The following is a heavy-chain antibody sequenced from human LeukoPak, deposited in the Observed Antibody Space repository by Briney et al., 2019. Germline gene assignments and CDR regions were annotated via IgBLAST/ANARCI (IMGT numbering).Heavy chain of an antibody. CDR2: ISGSGGST. D-gene: IGHD3-22*01. CDR1: GFTFSSYA. CDR3: AKDPRSGYYYDSSGYYYFEN. Sequence: GASLRLSCAASGFTFSSYAMSWVRQAPGKGLEWVSAISGSGGSTYYADSVKGRFTISRDNSKNTLYLQMNSLRAEDTAVYYCAKDPRSGYYYDSSGYYYFENWGQGTLVTVPS. J-gene: IGHJ4*02. V-gene: IGHV3-23*01.